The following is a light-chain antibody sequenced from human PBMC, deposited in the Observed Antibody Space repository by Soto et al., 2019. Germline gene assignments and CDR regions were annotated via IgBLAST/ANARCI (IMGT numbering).Light chain of an antibody. J-gene: IGKJ2*01. V-gene: IGKV3-11*01. CDR2: DAS. CDR1: QSVSSY. CDR3: QQRSNWPPMYT. Sequence: EIVVTQSPATLSLSPGETATLSCRASQSVSSYLAWYQQKPGQAPRLLIYDASNRATGIPARFSGSGSGTDVTLTISSIETEDFAVYYCQQRSNWPPMYTFGQGTKLEIK.